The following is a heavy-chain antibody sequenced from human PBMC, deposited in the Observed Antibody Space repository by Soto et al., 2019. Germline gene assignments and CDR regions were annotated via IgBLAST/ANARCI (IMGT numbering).Heavy chain of an antibody. J-gene: IGHJ4*02. CDR1: GGSISSGDYY. V-gene: IGHV4-39*07. CDR2: IYYAGST. D-gene: IGHD2-15*01. Sequence: PSETLSLTCTVSGGSISSGDYYWGLIRQPPGKGLEWIARIYYAGSTYCNPSLKNRVTISLDTSNNQFSLNLKSVTAADTAVYYCATLPPRIVVVVLPIPSWGQGTQVTVSS. CDR3: ATLPPRIVVVVLPIPS.